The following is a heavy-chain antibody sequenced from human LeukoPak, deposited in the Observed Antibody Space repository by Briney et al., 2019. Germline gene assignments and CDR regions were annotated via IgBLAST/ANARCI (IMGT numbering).Heavy chain of an antibody. CDR1: GGSISSSSYY. V-gene: IGHV4-39*07. CDR3: ARGAGSYYGSGSKFDP. Sequence: SETLSLTCTASGGSISSSSYYWGWIRQPPGKGLEWIGSIYYSGSTYYNPSLKSRVTISVDTSKNQFSLKLSSVTAADTAVYYCARGAGSYYGSGSKFDPWGQGTLVTVSS. CDR2: IYYSGST. J-gene: IGHJ5*02. D-gene: IGHD3-10*01.